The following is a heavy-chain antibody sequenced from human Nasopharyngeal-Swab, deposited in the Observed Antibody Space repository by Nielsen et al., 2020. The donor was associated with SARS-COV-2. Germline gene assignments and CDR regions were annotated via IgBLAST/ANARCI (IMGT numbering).Heavy chain of an antibody. CDR3: ATAPAAADATYYYYGMDV. CDR2: INPSGGST. V-gene: IGHV1-46*01. Sequence: ASVKVSCKASGYTFTNHFMHWVRQAPGQGLEWMGMINPSGGSTGYAQNFQGRVTVTRDTSTNTAYMELSSLRSEDTAVYYCATAPAAADATYYYYGMDVWGQGTTVTVSS. D-gene: IGHD6-13*01. J-gene: IGHJ6*02. CDR1: GYTFTNHF.